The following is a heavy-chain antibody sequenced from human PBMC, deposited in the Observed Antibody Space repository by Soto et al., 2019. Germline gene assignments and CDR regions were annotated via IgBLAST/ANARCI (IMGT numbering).Heavy chain of an antibody. CDR2: FDPEDGET. CDR3: AKGRYSGYGTDY. D-gene: IGHD5-12*01. CDR1: GYTLTELS. J-gene: IGHJ4*02. V-gene: IGHV1-24*01. Sequence: ASVKVSCKVSGYTLTELSMHWVRQAPGKGLEWMGGFDPEDGETIYAQKFQGRVTMTEDTSTDTAYMELSSLRSEDTAVYYCAKGRYSGYGTDYWGQGTLVTVSS.